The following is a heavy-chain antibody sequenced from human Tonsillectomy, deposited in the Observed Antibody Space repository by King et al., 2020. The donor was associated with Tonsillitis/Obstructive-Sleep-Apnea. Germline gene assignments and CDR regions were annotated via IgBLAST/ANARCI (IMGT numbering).Heavy chain of an antibody. CDR2: IWYDGTKK. V-gene: IGHV3-33*01. J-gene: IGHJ3*02. CDR3: ASGSANWNPSEGFDI. D-gene: IGHD1-1*01. Sequence: VQLVESGGGVVQPGRSLRLSCAASGFTFNNYGMNWVRQAPGRGLEWVALIWYDGTKKYYADSVKGRFTISRDNSNNTLYLQMNSLRAEDSALYFCASGSANWNPSEGFDIWGQGTVVTVS. CDR1: GFTFNNYG.